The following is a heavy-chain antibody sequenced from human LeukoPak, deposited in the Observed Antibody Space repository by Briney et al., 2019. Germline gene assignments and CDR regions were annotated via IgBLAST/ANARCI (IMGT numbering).Heavy chain of an antibody. J-gene: IGHJ4*02. V-gene: IGHV4-61*02. CDR3: ARDHSNWNYAPDF. CDR1: GGSINSDTYY. CDR2: IYTSGST. Sequence: SQTLSLTCSVSGGSINSDTYYWNWMRQPAGKGLEWIGRIYTSGSTNYNPSLKSRVTISVDTSKNQFSLKLGSVTAADTAVYYCARDHSNWNYAPDFWGQGTLVIVSS. D-gene: IGHD1-7*01.